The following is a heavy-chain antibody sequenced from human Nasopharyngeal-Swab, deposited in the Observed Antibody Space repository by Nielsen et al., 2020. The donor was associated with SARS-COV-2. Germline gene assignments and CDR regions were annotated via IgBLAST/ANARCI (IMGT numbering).Heavy chain of an antibody. J-gene: IGHJ6*02. CDR2: ISGSGTST. CDR1: AFTFSDYY. Sequence: GGSLSLSYAASAFTFSDYYMAWTRQVPGKGLEWVSYISGSGTSTDSADSVKGRFSISRDNANNLLYLQMHSLRGEDTAVYYCAREKGYQVLLDYYYHGLDVWGHGTAVIVSS. V-gene: IGHV3-11*01. D-gene: IGHD3-10*01. CDR3: AREKGYQVLLDYYYHGLDV.